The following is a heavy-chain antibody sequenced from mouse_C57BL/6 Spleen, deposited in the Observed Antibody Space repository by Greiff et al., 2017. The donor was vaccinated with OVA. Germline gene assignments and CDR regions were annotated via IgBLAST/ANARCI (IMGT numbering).Heavy chain of an antibody. D-gene: IGHD1-1*01. Sequence: EVQVVESGGGLVKPGGSLKLSCAASGFTFSSYAMSWVRQTPEKRLEWVATISDGGSYTYYPDNVKGRFTISRDNAKNNLYLQMRHLKSEDTAMYYCARGDYYGSSSYWYFDVWGTGTTVTVAS. V-gene: IGHV5-4*01. CDR3: ARGDYYGSSSYWYFDV. J-gene: IGHJ1*03. CDR1: GFTFSSYA. CDR2: ISDGGSYT.